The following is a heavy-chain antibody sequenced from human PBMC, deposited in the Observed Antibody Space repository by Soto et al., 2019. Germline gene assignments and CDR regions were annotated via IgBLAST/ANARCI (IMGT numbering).Heavy chain of an antibody. CDR2: ISGSVVST. D-gene: IGHD1-20*01. J-gene: IGHJ4*02. CDR3: AKGISGYNAPLDH. CDR1: GFTFSSYA. V-gene: IGHV3-23*01. Sequence: GGSLRLSCSASGFTFSSYAMNWVRQAPGKGLEWVSVISGSVVSTYYAASGKGGFTFSREISKNTLYVQMNSLRAEDTAVYYCAKGISGYNAPLDHWGQGTRVTVSS.